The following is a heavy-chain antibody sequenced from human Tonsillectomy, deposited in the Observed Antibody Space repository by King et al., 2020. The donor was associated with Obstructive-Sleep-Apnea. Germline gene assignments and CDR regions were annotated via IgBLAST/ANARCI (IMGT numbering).Heavy chain of an antibody. CDR1: GGTFSSYA. Sequence: VQLVESGAEVKKPGSSVKVSCKASGGTFSSYAISWVRQAPGQGLEWMGGIIPIFGTANYAQKFKGRGTITADESTSTAYMELSSLRSEDTAVYYCARSTYYYDSSGYYLAYDAFDIWGQGTMVTVSS. CDR3: ARSTYYYDSSGYYLAYDAFDI. V-gene: IGHV1-69*01. J-gene: IGHJ3*02. CDR2: IIPIFGTA. D-gene: IGHD3-22*01.